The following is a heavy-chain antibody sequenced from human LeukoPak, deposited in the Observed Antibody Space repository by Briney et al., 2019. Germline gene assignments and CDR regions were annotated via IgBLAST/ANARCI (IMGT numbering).Heavy chain of an antibody. Sequence: SETLSLTCTVSGASITSYYWSWIRQPAGKGLEWIGRIYASGSTTYNPSLKSRVTMAVDTSKTQFSLKLSSVTAADTAVYYCARGQSVDYWGQGTLVTVSS. CDR3: ARGQSVDY. D-gene: IGHD5/OR15-5a*01. V-gene: IGHV4-4*07. CDR1: GASITSYY. J-gene: IGHJ4*02. CDR2: IYASGST.